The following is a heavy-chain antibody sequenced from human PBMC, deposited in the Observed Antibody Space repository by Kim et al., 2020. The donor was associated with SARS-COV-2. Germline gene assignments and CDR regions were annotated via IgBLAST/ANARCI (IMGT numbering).Heavy chain of an antibody. CDR3: ANEVGRGGGVNGY. V-gene: IGHV3-9*01. Sequence: GGSLRLSCITSGFTFRDYGMHWVRQTPGKGLVWVAGISGDRGTKEYADYVRGRFSISRDNAKNSLYLQMNSLRLEDTAVYYCANEVGRGGGVNGYWGQG. J-gene: IGHJ4*02. CDR1: GFTFRDYG. CDR2: ISGDRGTK. D-gene: IGHD3-16*01.